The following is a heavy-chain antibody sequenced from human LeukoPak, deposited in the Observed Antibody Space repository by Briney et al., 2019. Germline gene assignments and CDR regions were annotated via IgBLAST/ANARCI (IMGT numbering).Heavy chain of an antibody. Sequence: GASVKVSCKASGYTFTSYGISWVRQAPGQGLEWMGWISAYNGNTNYAQKLQGRVTMTTDTSTSTAYMELRSLRSDDTAVYYCARDRPRWGSGSYNGEIWGQGTPVTVSS. CDR3: ARDRPRWGSGSYNGEI. D-gene: IGHD3-10*01. V-gene: IGHV1-18*04. J-gene: IGHJ4*02. CDR1: GYTFTSYG. CDR2: ISAYNGNT.